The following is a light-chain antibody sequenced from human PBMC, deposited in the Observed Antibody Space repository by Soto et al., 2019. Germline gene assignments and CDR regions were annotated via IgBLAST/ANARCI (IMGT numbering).Light chain of an antibody. J-gene: IGKJ4*01. CDR2: ADS. CDR1: QTLNNY. CDR3: QQSFSPLLT. Sequence: DIQMTQSPSSVSSSFGDSVTITCRASQTLNNYLTWFQQKTGKAPKVLIYADSTLQSGVPSRLSGSGSGAELNLTISSLQPEDFATYYCQQSFSPLLTCGGGTKVDIK. V-gene: IGKV1-39*01.